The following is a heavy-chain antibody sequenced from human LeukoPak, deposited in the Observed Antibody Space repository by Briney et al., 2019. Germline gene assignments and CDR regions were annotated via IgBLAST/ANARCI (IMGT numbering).Heavy chain of an antibody. V-gene: IGHV3-53*01. CDR3: AREPYDSSGYRDAFDI. Sequence: PGGSLRLSCAASGFTVSSNYMSWVRQAPGKGLEWVSVIYSGGSTYYADSVKGRFTISRDNSKNTLYLQMNSLRAEDTAVYYCAREPYDSSGYRDAFDIWGQGTIVADSS. CDR2: IYSGGST. CDR1: GFTVSSNY. J-gene: IGHJ3*02. D-gene: IGHD3-22*01.